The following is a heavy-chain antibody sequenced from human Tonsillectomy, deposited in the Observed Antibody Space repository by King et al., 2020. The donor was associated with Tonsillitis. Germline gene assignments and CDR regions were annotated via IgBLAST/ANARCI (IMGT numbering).Heavy chain of an antibody. CDR1: GGSIRSYY. CDR2: IYYSGST. J-gene: IGHJ4*02. V-gene: IGHV4-59*01. CDR3: ATSIAAADPLVD. D-gene: IGHD6-13*01. Sequence: QLQESGPGLVKPSETLSLSCAVSGGSIRSYYWSWIRQPPGKGLQWIGNIYYSGSTNYNPSLKSRVTILVDTSKSQFSLKLSSVTTADTAVYYCATSIAAADPLVDWGQGTLVTVSS.